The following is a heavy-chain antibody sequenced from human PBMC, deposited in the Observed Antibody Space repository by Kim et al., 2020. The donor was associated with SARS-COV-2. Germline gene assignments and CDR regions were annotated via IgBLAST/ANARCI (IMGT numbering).Heavy chain of an antibody. Sequence: SETLSLTCAVYGGSFSGYYWSWIRQPPGKGLEWIGEINHSGSTNYNPSLKSRVTISVNTSKNQFTLKLSSVTAADTAVYCCAGRAMITPPYYFDYWGQGTLVTVSS. V-gene: IGHV4-34*01. CDR2: INHSGST. CDR3: AGRAMITPPYYFDY. D-gene: IGHD3-16*01. CDR1: GGSFSGYY. J-gene: IGHJ4*02.